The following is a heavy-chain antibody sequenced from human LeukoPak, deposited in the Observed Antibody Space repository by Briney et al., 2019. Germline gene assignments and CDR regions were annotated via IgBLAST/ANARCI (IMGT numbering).Heavy chain of an antibody. Sequence: SETLSLTCTVSGGSISSHYWSWIRQPPGKGLEWIGYIYKSGSTNYNPSLKSRVTISEDMSKNQFSLKLSSVTAADTAVYYCAREERWPLDAFDIWGQGTMVTVSS. CDR1: GGSISSHY. D-gene: IGHD5-24*01. J-gene: IGHJ3*02. CDR2: IYKSGST. CDR3: AREERWPLDAFDI. V-gene: IGHV4-59*11.